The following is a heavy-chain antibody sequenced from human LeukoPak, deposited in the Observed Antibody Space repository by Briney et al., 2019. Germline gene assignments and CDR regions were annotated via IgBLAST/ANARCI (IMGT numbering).Heavy chain of an antibody. CDR3: ARQGDGRVSAERMSFMDV. V-gene: IGHV4-39*01. CDR1: GGSISSSSYY. J-gene: IGHJ6*03. Sequence: PSETLSLTCTVSGGSISSSSYYWGWIRQPPGKGLEWIGSIYYSGSTYYNPSLKSRVTISVDTSKNQFSLKLSSVTAADTAVYYCARQGDGRVSAERMSFMDVWGKGTTVTVSS. CDR2: IYYSGST. D-gene: IGHD1-1*01.